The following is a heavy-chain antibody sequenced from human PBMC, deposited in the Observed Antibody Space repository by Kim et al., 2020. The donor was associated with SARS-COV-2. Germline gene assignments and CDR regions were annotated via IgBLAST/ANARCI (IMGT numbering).Heavy chain of an antibody. J-gene: IGHJ6*02. V-gene: IGHV4-34*01. CDR1: GGSFSGYY. D-gene: IGHD2-2*01. CDR3: ARVRYCSSTSCYRYYYYGMDV. CDR2: INHSGST. Sequence: ETLSLTCAVYGGSFSGYYWSWIRQPPGKGLEWIGEINHSGSTNYNPSLKSRVTISVDTSKNQFSLKLSSVTAADTAVYYCARVRYCSSTSCYRYYYYGMDVWGQGTTVTVSS.